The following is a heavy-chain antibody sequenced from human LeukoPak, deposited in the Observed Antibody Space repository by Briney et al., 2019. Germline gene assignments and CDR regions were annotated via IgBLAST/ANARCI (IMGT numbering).Heavy chain of an antibody. CDR3: AKDICGGDCYPHGGY. J-gene: IGHJ4*02. Sequence: VQPGGSLRLSCAASGFTFSSYGMHWVRQAPGKGLEWVAFIRYDGSNKYYADSVKGRFTISRDNSKNTLYLQMNSLGAEDTAIYYCAKDICGGDCYPHGGYWGQGTLVTVSS. V-gene: IGHV3-30*02. CDR2: IRYDGSNK. CDR1: GFTFSSYG. D-gene: IGHD2-21*01.